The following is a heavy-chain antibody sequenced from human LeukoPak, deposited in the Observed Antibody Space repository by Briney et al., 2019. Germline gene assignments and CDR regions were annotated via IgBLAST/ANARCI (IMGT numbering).Heavy chain of an antibody. CDR2: IDHSGST. J-gene: IGHJ4*02. Sequence: PSETLSLTCTVSGSSISRYYWSWLRQPPGKGLEWIGYIDHSGSTNYSPSLKSRVTISLDTSKNQFSLNLSSVTAADTAVYYCARDRPYYFGSGSYYDGFDSWGQGTLVTVSS. D-gene: IGHD3-10*01. CDR1: GSSISRYY. CDR3: ARDRPYYFGSGSYYDGFDS. V-gene: IGHV4-59*01.